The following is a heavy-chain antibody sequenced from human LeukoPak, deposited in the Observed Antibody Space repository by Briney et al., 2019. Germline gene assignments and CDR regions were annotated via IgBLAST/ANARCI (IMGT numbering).Heavy chain of an antibody. D-gene: IGHD3-9*01. V-gene: IGHV4-61*02. CDR3: QAEAAIRYFDSLYGRGAFDI. J-gene: IGHJ3*02. Sequence: SQTLCLTCTVSGGSISSGSYYWSWIRQPAGKGLEWIGRIYTSGSTNYNPSLKSRVTISVDTSKNQFSLKLSSVTAADTAVYYFQAEAAIRYFDSLYGRGAFDIWAKGQWSPSLQ. CDR2: IYTSGST. CDR1: GGSISSGSYY.